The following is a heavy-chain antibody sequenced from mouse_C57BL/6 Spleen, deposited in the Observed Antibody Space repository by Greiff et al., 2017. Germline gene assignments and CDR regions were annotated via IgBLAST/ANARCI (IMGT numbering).Heavy chain of an antibody. CDR3: ARYDYDYDGGYFDY. V-gene: IGHV1-59*01. D-gene: IGHD2-4*01. CDR2: IDPSDSYT. J-gene: IGHJ2*01. CDR1: GYTFTSYW. Sequence: QVQLKQPGAELVRPGTSVKLSCKASGYTFTSYWMHWVKQRPGQGLEWIGVIDPSDSYTNYNQKFKGKATLTVDTSSSTAYMQLSSLTSEDSAVYYCARYDYDYDGGYFDYWGQGTTLTVSS.